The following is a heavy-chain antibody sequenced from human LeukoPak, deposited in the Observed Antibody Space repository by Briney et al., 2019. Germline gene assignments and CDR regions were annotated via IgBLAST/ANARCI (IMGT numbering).Heavy chain of an antibody. Sequence: GGSLRLSCAASGFTFSSYAMHWVRQAPGKGLEWVAVIQGDGGDKYYAGSVKGRFTLSRDNSKDTLSLQMNSLRAEDTAVYYCTKDITNYYIWDYWGQGTLVTVSS. D-gene: IGHD4/OR15-4a*01. CDR1: GFTFSSYA. J-gene: IGHJ4*02. V-gene: IGHV3-30*02. CDR3: TKDITNYYIWDY. CDR2: IQGDGGDK.